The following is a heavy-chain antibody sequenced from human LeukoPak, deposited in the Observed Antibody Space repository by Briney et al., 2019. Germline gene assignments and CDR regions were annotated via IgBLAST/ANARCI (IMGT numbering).Heavy chain of an antibody. Sequence: SETLSLTCAVYGGSFSGYYWSWIRQPPGKGLEWIGEINHSGSTNYNPSLKSRVTISVDTSKNQFSLKLSSVTAADTAVYYCATLEYCSGGSCSFDYWGQGTLVTVSS. CDR1: GGSFSGYY. D-gene: IGHD2-15*01. V-gene: IGHV4-34*01. J-gene: IGHJ4*02. CDR3: ATLEYCSGGSCSFDY. CDR2: INHSGST.